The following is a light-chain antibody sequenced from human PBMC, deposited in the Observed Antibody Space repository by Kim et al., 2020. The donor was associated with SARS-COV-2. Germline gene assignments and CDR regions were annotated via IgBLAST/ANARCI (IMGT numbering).Light chain of an antibody. Sequence: PGQRVTISCSGSSSNIGSNPVYWYHQLPGTAPKLLIYGDSQRPLGVPDRFSGSKSGTSASLAITGLQSEDEANYYCAAWDDSLSVFFGGGTQLTVL. CDR1: SSNIGSNP. J-gene: IGLJ2*01. CDR2: GDS. CDR3: AAWDDSLSVF. V-gene: IGLV1-44*01.